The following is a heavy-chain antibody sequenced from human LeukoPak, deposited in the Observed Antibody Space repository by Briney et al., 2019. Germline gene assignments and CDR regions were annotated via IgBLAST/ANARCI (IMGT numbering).Heavy chain of an antibody. D-gene: IGHD1-26*01. Sequence: SETLSLTCAVYGGSFSGYYWSWIRQPPGKGLEWIGEINHSGSTNYNPSLKSRVTISVDTSKNQFSLKLSSVTAADTAVYYCARRRRIVGATPGAFDIWGQGTMVTVSS. V-gene: IGHV4-34*01. CDR2: INHSGST. CDR3: ARRRRIVGATPGAFDI. J-gene: IGHJ3*02. CDR1: GGSFSGYY.